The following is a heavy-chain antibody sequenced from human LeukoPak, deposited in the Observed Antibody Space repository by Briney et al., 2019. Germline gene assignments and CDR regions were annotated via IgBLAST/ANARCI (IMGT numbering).Heavy chain of an antibody. J-gene: IGHJ4*02. CDR1: GGSIFSSRHY. CDR2: MASSGST. CDR3: ASSSLDYYDILTGFYD. D-gene: IGHD3-9*01. Sequence: SETLSLTCTVSGGSIFSSRHYWGWIRQPPGKGLEWLGSMASSGSTYHNPSLTSRFTISIATSKNTFSLKLDSVPAADTAVYYCASSSLDYYDILTGFYDWGQGTLVTVSS. V-gene: IGHV4-39*07.